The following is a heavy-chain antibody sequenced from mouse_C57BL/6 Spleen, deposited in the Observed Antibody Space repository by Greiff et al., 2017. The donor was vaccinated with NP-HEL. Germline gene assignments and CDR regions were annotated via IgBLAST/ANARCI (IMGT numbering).Heavy chain of an antibody. J-gene: IGHJ4*01. Sequence: VQLQQSGPELVKPGASVKLSCKASGYTFTSYDINWVKQRPGQGLEWIGWIYPRDGSTKYNEKFKGKATLTVDTSSSTASMQLNSLTSEDAAVYVCARDYYDYNEEHAMDYWGQGTSVTVSS. CDR2: IYPRDGST. CDR3: ARDYYDYNEEHAMDY. D-gene: IGHD2-4*01. V-gene: IGHV1-85*01. CDR1: GYTFTSYD.